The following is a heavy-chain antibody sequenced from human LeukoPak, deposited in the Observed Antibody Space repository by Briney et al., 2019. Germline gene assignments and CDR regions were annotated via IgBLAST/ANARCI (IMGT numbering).Heavy chain of an antibody. V-gene: IGHV3-30*02. CDR3: ARVGEYDSFDY. Sequence: SFIRYDGSNKYYADSVKGRFTISRDNSKNTLYLQMNSLRAEDTAVYYCARVGEYDSFDYWGQGTLVTVSS. J-gene: IGHJ4*02. D-gene: IGHD2/OR15-2a*01. CDR2: IRYDGSNK.